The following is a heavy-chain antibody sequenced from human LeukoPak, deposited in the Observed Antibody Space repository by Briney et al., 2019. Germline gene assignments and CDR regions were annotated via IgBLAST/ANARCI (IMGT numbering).Heavy chain of an antibody. CDR1: GFTFSSYE. V-gene: IGHV4-34*01. CDR3: ARGLGGNSAY. Sequence: PGGSLRLSCAASGFTFSSYEMNWVRQAPGKGLEWIGEINHSGSTNYNPSLKSRVTISVDTSKNQFSLKLSSVTAADTAVYYCARGLGGNSAYWGQGTLVTVSS. CDR2: INHSGST. D-gene: IGHD2-21*01. J-gene: IGHJ4*02.